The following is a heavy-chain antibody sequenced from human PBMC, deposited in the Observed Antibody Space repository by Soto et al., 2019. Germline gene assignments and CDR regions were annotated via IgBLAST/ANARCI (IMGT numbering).Heavy chain of an antibody. D-gene: IGHD2-2*02. CDR2: INPSGGST. V-gene: IGHV1-46*01. Sequence: VASVQVSCKASGYTFTSYYMHWVRQAPGQGLEWMGIINPSGGSTSYAQKFQGRVTMTRDTSTSTVYMELSSLRSEDTAVYYCARGRIVVVPAAISLEDFDIWGQGTMVTVSS. J-gene: IGHJ3*02. CDR1: GYTFTSYY. CDR3: ARGRIVVVPAAISLEDFDI.